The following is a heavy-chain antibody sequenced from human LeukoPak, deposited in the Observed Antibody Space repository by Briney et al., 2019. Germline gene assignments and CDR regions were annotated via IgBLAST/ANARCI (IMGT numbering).Heavy chain of an antibody. CDR3: VRGGCDY. Sequence: ASVKVSCKASGYTFTGYYIHWVRQAPGQGLEWMGQINTYSGGTDYAQKFQGRVTMTRDTSTTTAYMELSRLRSDDTAVYYCVRGGCDYWGQGTLVTVSS. CDR1: GYTFTGYY. CDR2: INTYSGGT. J-gene: IGHJ4*02. D-gene: IGHD3-10*01. V-gene: IGHV1-2*06.